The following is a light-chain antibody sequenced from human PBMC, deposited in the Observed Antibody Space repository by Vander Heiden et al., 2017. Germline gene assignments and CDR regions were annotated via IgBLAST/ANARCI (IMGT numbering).Light chain of an antibody. J-gene: IGKJ1*01. Sequence: EIAMTQSPLSLPVTPGQAASISCRSSQSLLDRNGYNCLDWFVQRPGQSPQLLIYFASNRVSGVPDRFSGSGSGTEFTLKISRVEPDDVGIYYCMQAQQTPWTFGQGTKVEIK. CDR2: FAS. CDR1: QSLLDRNGYNC. V-gene: IGKV2-28*01. CDR3: MQAQQTPWT.